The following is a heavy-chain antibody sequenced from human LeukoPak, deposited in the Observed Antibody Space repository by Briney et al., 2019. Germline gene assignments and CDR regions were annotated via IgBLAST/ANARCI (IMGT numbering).Heavy chain of an antibody. CDR1: GGSFSGYY. V-gene: IGHV4-34*01. CDR2: INHSGST. Sequence: SETLSLTCAVYGGSFSGYYWSWIRQPPGKGLEWIGEINHSGSTNYNPSLKSRVTILVDTSKNQFSLKLSSVTAADTAVYYCARVAARPGAFDIWGQGTMVTVSS. CDR3: ARVAARPGAFDI. D-gene: IGHD6-6*01. J-gene: IGHJ3*02.